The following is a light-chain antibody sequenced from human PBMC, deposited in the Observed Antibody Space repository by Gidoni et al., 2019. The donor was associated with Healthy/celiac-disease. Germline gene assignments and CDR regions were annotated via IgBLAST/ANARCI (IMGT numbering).Light chain of an antibody. J-gene: IGKJ2*01. V-gene: IGKV3-20*01. CDR2: GAS. CDR1: QSVSSNF. Sequence: EIVLTQSPGTLSLSPGERATLSGRASQSVSSNFLGWYQQKPGQAPRLLIYGASSRATGIPDRFSGSGSGTDFTLTISRLEPEDFAVYYCQQYGSSPYTFGQGTKLEIK. CDR3: QQYGSSPYT.